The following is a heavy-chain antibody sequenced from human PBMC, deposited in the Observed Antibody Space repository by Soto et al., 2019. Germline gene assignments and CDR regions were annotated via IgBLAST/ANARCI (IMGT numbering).Heavy chain of an antibody. CDR1: GGSINSDY. V-gene: IGHV4-39*02. J-gene: IGHJ4*02. CDR2: IYYTGSV. D-gene: IGHD3-10*01. Sequence: PSETLSLTCTVSGGSINSDYWDWFRQPPGKGLEWIGNIYYTGSVYYNPSLGSRVTMSIDTSKNHFSLTLTSVTAADTAVFYCAKHPSGSTYFDYWGQGILVTVSS. CDR3: AKHPSGSTYFDY.